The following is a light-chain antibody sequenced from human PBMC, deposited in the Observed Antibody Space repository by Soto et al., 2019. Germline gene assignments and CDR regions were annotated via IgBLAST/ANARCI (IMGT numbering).Light chain of an antibody. CDR2: GAS. CDR1: QSVSNN. Sequence: EIVMTQSPATLSVSPGERATLSCRASQSVSNNLAWYQQKPGQAPRLLIYGASTGATGIPARFSGSGSGTEFTLTISSLQSEDFAVYYCQQYNNWPRGTFGGGTKVEIK. CDR3: QQYNNWPRGT. V-gene: IGKV3-15*01. J-gene: IGKJ4*01.